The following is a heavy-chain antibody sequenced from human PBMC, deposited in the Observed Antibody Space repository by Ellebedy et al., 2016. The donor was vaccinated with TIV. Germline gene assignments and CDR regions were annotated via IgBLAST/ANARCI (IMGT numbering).Heavy chain of an antibody. CDR1: GYTFTGQY. Sequence: ASVKVSCKASGYTFTGQYIHWVRQAPGHGLEWLGWIDPNRGGINYAQKFQGRVTMTRDTSMSTAYMELSRLTSDDTAVYYCVRDFSTRHYGMDVWGQGTTVTVSS. V-gene: IGHV1-2*02. D-gene: IGHD2-2*01. CDR2: IDPNRGGI. J-gene: IGHJ6*02. CDR3: VRDFSTRHYGMDV.